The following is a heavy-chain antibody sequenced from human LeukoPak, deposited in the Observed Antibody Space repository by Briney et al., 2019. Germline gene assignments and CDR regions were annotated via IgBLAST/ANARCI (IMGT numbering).Heavy chain of an antibody. Sequence: SVKVSCKASGGTFTSYAISWVRQAPGQGLEWMGGIIPIFGTVNYAQKFQGRVTITADESTSTAYMELSSLRSEDTAVYYCARDNHSGYYPYYYYYGMDVWGQGTTVTVSS. J-gene: IGHJ6*02. V-gene: IGHV1-69*01. CDR3: ARDNHSGYYPYYYYYGMDV. CDR2: IIPIFGTV. CDR1: GGTFTSYA. D-gene: IGHD3-22*01.